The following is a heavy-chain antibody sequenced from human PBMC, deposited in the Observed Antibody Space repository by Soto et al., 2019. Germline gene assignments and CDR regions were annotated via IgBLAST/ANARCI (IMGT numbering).Heavy chain of an antibody. CDR1: GFIVSNKH. D-gene: IGHD3-16*01. CDR3: VGAAPGD. V-gene: IGHV3-53*05. Sequence: GGGLMQPGGSLRLSCAASGFIVSNKHMGWVRQAPGKGLESVSILYTDDRTYYADSVKGRFTISRDNSKNTVSLQMNGLRDEDTAMYYCVGAAPGDWGQGTPVTVSS. CDR2: LYTDDRT. J-gene: IGHJ4*02.